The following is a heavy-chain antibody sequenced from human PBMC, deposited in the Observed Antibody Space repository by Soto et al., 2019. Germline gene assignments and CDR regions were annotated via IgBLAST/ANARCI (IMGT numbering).Heavy chain of an antibody. CDR3: TRCGIRYHSIGYYLGIDGMDV. CDR2: TIPMFGTT. J-gene: IGHJ6*02. Sequence: QVQLVQSGAEVKKPESSVRVSCKASGGTFNSYAITWVRQAPGQGLEWMGGTIPMFGTTNYAEKFQGRVTISADESTNTAYMELSSLRSEDKAVYYCTRCGIRYHSIGYYLGIDGMDVWGQGTTVIVSS. D-gene: IGHD3-22*01. CDR1: GGTFNSYA. V-gene: IGHV1-69*12.